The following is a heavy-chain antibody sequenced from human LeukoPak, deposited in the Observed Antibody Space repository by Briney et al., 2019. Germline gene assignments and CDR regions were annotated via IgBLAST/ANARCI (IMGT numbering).Heavy chain of an antibody. J-gene: IGHJ4*02. Sequence: SETLSLTCTVTGGSISIGNYYWSWLRQPPGKGLEWIASIYSGGMTFYSPSLKSRLTISADTSRNHFSLRLSSVTAADTAFYFCARHFNHPTAYFDAWGQGSLVTVSS. CDR2: IYSGGMT. CDR1: GGSISIGNYY. CDR3: ARHFNHPTAYFDA. V-gene: IGHV4-39*01. D-gene: IGHD1-14*01.